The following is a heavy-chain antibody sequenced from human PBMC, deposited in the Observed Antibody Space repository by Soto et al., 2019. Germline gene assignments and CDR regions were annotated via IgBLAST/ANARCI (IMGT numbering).Heavy chain of an antibody. J-gene: IGHJ4*02. CDR3: ASSTYYYDSSGSY. CDR1: GYTFTNQD. Sequence: ASVKLSCKASGYTFTNQDMHWVRQAPGQGLEWMGIINPLGGSTNYAEKFQGRVTMTRDTSTSTVYMELSSLRFEDTAVYYCASSTYYYDSSGSYWGQGTLVTSPQ. V-gene: IGHV1-46*03. CDR2: INPLGGST. D-gene: IGHD3-22*01.